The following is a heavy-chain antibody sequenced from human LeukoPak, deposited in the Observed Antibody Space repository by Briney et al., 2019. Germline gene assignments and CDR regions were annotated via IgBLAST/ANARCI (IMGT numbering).Heavy chain of an antibody. D-gene: IGHD6-13*01. Sequence: GGSLRLSCVASGFTFSNYGMHWVRQAPGKGLEWVAVIWYDGSYKSYADSVKGRFTISRDNSKNTLFLQMNSLRADDTAVYYCARDTLIAAPKTGTVTRIGWFDPWGQGTLVTVSS. CDR2: IWYDGSYK. CDR1: GFTFSNYG. J-gene: IGHJ5*02. CDR3: ARDTLIAAPKTGTVTRIGWFDP. V-gene: IGHV3-33*01.